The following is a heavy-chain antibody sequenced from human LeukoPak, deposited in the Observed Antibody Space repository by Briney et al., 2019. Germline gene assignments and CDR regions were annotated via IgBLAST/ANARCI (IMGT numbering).Heavy chain of an antibody. Sequence: SQTLSLTCGVSGGSVINTNCWTWVRQPPGKGLEWIGEVHLDGRTNYNPSLESRLTMSVDVSENQVSLKLASVTAADTAVYYCAREGGFYRPLDYSGQGTLVAVSS. J-gene: IGHJ4*02. V-gene: IGHV4-4*02. CDR2: VHLDGRT. CDR1: GGSVINTNC. CDR3: AREGGFYRPLDY. D-gene: IGHD3-3*01.